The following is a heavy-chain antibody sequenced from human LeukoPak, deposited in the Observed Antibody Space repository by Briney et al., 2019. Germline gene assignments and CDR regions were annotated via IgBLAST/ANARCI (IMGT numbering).Heavy chain of an antibody. D-gene: IGHD3-3*01. CDR2: IYPGDSDT. CDR1: GGSISSYY. Sequence: ETLSLTCTVSGGSISSYYWSWIRQPPGKGLEWMGTIYPGDSDTRYSPSFQGQVTISADKSISTAYLQWSSLKASDTAMYYCARLRGITIAKYFDYWGQGTLVTVSS. J-gene: IGHJ4*02. V-gene: IGHV5-51*01. CDR3: ARLRGITIAKYFDY.